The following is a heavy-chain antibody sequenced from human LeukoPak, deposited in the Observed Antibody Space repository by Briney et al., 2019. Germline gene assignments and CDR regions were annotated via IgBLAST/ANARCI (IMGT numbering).Heavy chain of an antibody. D-gene: IGHD3-16*01. CDR1: GSTFNDFA. V-gene: IGHV3-23*01. Sequence: PGGSLRLSCAASGSTFNDFAMTWVRQAPGKGLEGVSTIADAGTYYADSVKGRFIISRDNSKNMLYLQLNSLRADDTAMYYCARNLGPFAVRGHGTMVTVSS. CDR2: IADAGT. CDR3: ARNLGPFAV. J-gene: IGHJ3*01.